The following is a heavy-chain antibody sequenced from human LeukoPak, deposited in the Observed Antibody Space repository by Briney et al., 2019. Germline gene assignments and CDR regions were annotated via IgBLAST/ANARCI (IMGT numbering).Heavy chain of an antibody. CDR3: ARARIAAAGNNYYYGMDV. CDR1: GGSISSYY. D-gene: IGHD6-13*01. J-gene: IGHJ6*02. CDR2: IYYSGST. Sequence: PSETLSLTCTVSGGSISSYYWSWIRQPPGKGLEWIGYIYYSGSTNYNPSLKSRVTISVDTSKNQFSLKLSSVTAADTAVYYCARARIAAAGNNYYYGMDVWGQRTTVTVSS. V-gene: IGHV4-59*01.